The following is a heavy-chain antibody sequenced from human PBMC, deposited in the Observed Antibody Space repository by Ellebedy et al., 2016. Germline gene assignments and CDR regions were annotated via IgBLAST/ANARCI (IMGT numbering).Heavy chain of an antibody. D-gene: IGHD3-9*01. CDR2: INHSGRT. Sequence: SETLSLTXAVYGVSFSRYYWSWIRQPPGKGLEWIGEINHSGRTNYNPSLESRLTISIDTSKNQFSLKLSSVTAADTAVYYCARGNILTGFYYYYYGMDVWGQGTTVTVSS. CDR1: GVSFSRYY. V-gene: IGHV4-34*01. J-gene: IGHJ6*02. CDR3: ARGNILTGFYYYYYGMDV.